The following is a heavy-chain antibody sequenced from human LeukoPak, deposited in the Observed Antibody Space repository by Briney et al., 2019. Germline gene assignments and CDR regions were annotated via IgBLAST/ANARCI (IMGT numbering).Heavy chain of an antibody. CDR2: ISVIVTTT. J-gene: IGHJ6*02. Sequence: HGGSLRLSCAASGFTVSSNYMNWVRQAPGKGLDWFSAISVIVTTTYYADSVKGRFTISRDNSNNTLYLHMGSLRDEDTAVYFCARAKRGTPLPISYYYYAMDVWGQGTTVTVSS. CDR3: ARAKRGTPLPISYYYYAMDV. V-gene: IGHV3-23*01. D-gene: IGHD1-1*01. CDR1: GFTVSSNY.